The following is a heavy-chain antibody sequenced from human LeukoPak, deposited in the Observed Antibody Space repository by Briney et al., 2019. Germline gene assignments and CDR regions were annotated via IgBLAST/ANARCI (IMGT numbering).Heavy chain of an antibody. V-gene: IGHV1-69*13. J-gene: IGHJ4*02. D-gene: IGHD2-2*01. CDR3: AGGVVPAAMGYFDY. CDR2: IIPIFGTA. CDR1: GGTFSSYA. Sequence: SVKVSCKASGGTFSSYAISWVRQAPGQGLEWMGGIIPIFGTANYAQKFRGRVTITADESTSTAYMELSSLRSEDTAVYYCAGGVVPAAMGYFDYWGQGTLVTVSS.